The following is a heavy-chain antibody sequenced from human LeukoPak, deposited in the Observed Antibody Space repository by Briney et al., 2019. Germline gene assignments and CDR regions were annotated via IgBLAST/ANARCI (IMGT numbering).Heavy chain of an antibody. CDR3: TRAPTGGWFDP. CDR2: IYYSGST. V-gene: IGHV4-59*01. J-gene: IGHJ5*02. Sequence: SETLSLTCTVSGGSISSYYWSWLRQPPGKGLEWIGSIYYSGSTNYNPSLKSRVTISVDTFKNQFSLKLSSVTAADTAVYYCTRAPTGGWFDPWGQGTLVTVSS. CDR1: GGSISSYY. D-gene: IGHD1-14*01.